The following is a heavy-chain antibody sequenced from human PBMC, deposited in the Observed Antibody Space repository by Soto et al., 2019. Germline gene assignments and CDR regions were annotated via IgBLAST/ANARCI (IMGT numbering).Heavy chain of an antibody. J-gene: IGHJ4*02. CDR1: GYTFTSYG. CDR2: ISAYNGNT. Sequence: ASVKVSCKASGYTFTSYGISWVRQAPGQGLEWMGWISAYNGNTNYAQKLQGRVTMTTDTSTSTAYMELRSLRSDDTAVYYCARHSIMITFGGAHDYWGQGTLVTVYS. CDR3: ARHSIMITFGGAHDY. V-gene: IGHV1-18*01. D-gene: IGHD3-16*01.